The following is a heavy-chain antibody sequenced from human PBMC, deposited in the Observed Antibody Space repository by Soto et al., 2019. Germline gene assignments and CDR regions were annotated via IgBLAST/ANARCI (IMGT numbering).Heavy chain of an antibody. CDR1: GFTFGNYA. Sequence: PGVSLRLSCAASGFTFGNYAMCWVRLTLRKGLEWVSSISGSGGHIYYTGSVKGRFTISRDNSTNILYLQMNNLRADHTAVYYYAKGDDFDFWRTFSCSGPWGQAALGTVTS. CDR2: ISGSGGHI. J-gene: IGHJ5*02. CDR3: AKGDDFDFWRTFSCSGP. V-gene: IGHV3-23*01. D-gene: IGHD3-3*01.